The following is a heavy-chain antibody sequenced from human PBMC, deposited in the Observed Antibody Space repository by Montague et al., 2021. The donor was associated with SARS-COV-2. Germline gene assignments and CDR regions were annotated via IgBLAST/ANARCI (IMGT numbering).Heavy chain of an antibody. CDR3: ARDSSSWYYWFDP. Sequence: SETLSLTCTVSGVSISSSSYYWGWIRQPPGKGLEWIGSLYYTGSTYYNPSLKSRVTISVDTSKNQFSLKLSSVTAADTAVYYCARDSSSWYYWFDPWGQGTLVTVSS. J-gene: IGHJ5*02. CDR2: LYYTGST. V-gene: IGHV4-39*01. CDR1: GVSISSSSYY. D-gene: IGHD6-13*01.